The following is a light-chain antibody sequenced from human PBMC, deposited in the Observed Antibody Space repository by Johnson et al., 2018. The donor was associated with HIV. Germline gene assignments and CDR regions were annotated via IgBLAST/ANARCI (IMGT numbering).Light chain of an antibody. J-gene: IGLJ1*01. V-gene: IGLV1-51*01. Sequence: ILTQPPSVSAAPGQKVTISCSGSSSNIGNNYVSWYQQVPGAAPKLLIYDNGKRPSGIPDRFSGSKSGTSATLGITGLQTGDEADYYCGTWDSSLSVLYVFGTGTKVTVL. CDR3: GTWDSSLSVLYV. CDR1: SSNIGNNY. CDR2: DNG.